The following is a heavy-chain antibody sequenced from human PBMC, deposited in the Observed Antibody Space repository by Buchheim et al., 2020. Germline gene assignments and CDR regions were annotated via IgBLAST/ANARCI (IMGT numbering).Heavy chain of an antibody. CDR3: AKDLVPDCSSTSCYVYPYYYYGMDI. CDR2: ITYGGSHK. V-gene: IGHV3-30*18. CDR1: RLTFSSYG. D-gene: IGHD2-2*01. J-gene: IGHJ6*02. Sequence: QVQLVESGGGVVQPGGSLRLSCAASRLTFSSYGMHWVRQAPGKGLEWGAVITYGGSHKYYGDSVKGRFSISRDNSKNTLYLQMNNLGAEDTAVYYCAKDLVPDCSSTSCYVYPYYYYGMDIWGQGTT.